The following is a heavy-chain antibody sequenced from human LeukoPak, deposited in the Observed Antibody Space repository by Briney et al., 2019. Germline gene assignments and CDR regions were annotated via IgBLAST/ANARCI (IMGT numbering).Heavy chain of an antibody. CDR2: MNPNSGNT. D-gene: IGHD3-3*01. CDR1: GYTFTSYD. Sequence: GASVKVSCKASGYTFTSYDINWVRQATGQGLEWMGWMNPNSGNTGYAQKFQGRVTMTRDTSISTAYMELSRLRSDDTAVYYCARGGLITIFGVVMYNWFDPWGQGTLVTVSS. CDR3: ARGGLITIFGVVMYNWFDP. V-gene: IGHV1-8*01. J-gene: IGHJ5*02.